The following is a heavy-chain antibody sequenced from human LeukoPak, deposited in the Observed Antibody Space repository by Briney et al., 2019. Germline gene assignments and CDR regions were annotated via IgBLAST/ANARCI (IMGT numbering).Heavy chain of an antibody. Sequence: SETLSLTCTVSGGSISTYYWNWIRQPPGKGLEWIGFIYNSGSTKYNPSLKSRVTISVDTSKNQFSLKLSSVTAADTAVYYCARSNGNSMFDYWGQGTLVTVPS. CDR2: IYNSGST. V-gene: IGHV4-59*08. D-gene: IGHD4-23*01. J-gene: IGHJ4*02. CDR3: ARSNGNSMFDY. CDR1: GGSISTYY.